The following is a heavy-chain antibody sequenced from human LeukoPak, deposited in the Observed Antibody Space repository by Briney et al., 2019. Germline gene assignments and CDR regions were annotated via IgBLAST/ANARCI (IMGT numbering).Heavy chain of an antibody. Sequence: GRSLRLSCAASGFTFSSYGMHWVRQAPGKGLEWVAVISYDGSSKYYADSVKGRFTISRDNSKNTLYLQMNSLRPEDTAIYYCARGVAAAGTWSFDYWGQGSLVTVSS. CDR3: ARGVAAAGTWSFDY. V-gene: IGHV3-30*03. J-gene: IGHJ4*02. CDR2: ISYDGSSK. CDR1: GFTFSSYG. D-gene: IGHD6-13*01.